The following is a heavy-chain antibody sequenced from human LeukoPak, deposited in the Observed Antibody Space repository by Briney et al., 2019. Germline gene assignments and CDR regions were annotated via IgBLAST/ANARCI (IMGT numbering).Heavy chain of an antibody. CDR3: ARQYMARGVPDY. V-gene: IGHV4-39*01. D-gene: IGHD3-10*01. J-gene: IGHJ4*02. Sequence: KASETLSLTCTVSGGSISSSSYYWGWIRQPPGKGLEWIGSIYYSGSTYYNPSLKSRVTISVDTSKNQFSLKLSSVTAADTAVYYCARQYMARGVPDYWGQGTLVTVSS. CDR2: IYYSGST. CDR1: GGSISSSSYY.